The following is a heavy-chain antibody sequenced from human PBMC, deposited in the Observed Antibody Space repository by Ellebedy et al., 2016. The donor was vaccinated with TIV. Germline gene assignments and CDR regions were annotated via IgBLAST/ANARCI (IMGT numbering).Heavy chain of an antibody. CDR2: IRVYNGDS. CDR1: GLTFSNYA. Sequence: ASVKVSXXASGLTFSNYAISWVRQAPGQGLEWMGWIRVYNGDSNYAQKLQGRVSLTTDTSTITAYMELKSLRFDDTAVYYCARGGPYYDSGGYIYYFDYWGQGSLVTVSS. V-gene: IGHV1-18*01. J-gene: IGHJ4*02. CDR3: ARGGPYYDSGGYIYYFDY. D-gene: IGHD3-22*01.